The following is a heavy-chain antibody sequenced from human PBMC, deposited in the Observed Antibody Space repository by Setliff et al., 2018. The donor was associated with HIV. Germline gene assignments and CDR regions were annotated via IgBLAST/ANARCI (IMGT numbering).Heavy chain of an antibody. D-gene: IGHD2-15*01. CDR2: IGPYNGRT. CDR1: GYMFIAYG. CDR3: ARDSSASRAPPLH. J-gene: IGHJ4*02. Sequence: ASVKVSCKTSGYMFIAYGMSWVRRAPGQGLEWMGWIGPYNGRTEYADNFQYRVTMTADTSTSTVYMELRHLRSDDTAVYYCARDSSASRAPPLHWGQGTLVTVSS. V-gene: IGHV1-18*01.